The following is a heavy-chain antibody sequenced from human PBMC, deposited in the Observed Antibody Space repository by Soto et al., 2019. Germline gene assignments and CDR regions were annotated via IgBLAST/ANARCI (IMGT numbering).Heavy chain of an antibody. CDR3: ARDDLDIVLMVYALSISLDY. D-gene: IGHD2-8*01. Sequence: GASVKVSCKASGYTFTSYGISWVRQAPGQGLEWMGWISAYNGNTNYAQKLQGRVTMTTDASTSTAYMELRSLRSDDTAVYYCARDDLDIVLMVYALSISLDYWGQGTLVTVSS. J-gene: IGHJ4*02. CDR1: GYTFTSYG. V-gene: IGHV1-18*01. CDR2: ISAYNGNT.